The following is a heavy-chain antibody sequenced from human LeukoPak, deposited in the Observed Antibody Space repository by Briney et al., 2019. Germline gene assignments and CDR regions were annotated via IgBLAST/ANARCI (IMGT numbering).Heavy chain of an antibody. J-gene: IGHJ4*02. Sequence: GGSLRLSCAASGFTFSSYAMSWVRQAPGKGLEWVSAISGSGGSTYYADSVKGRFTISRDSSKNTPYLQMNSLRAEDTAVYYCALLSGWSTDFDYWGQGTLVTVSS. V-gene: IGHV3-23*01. CDR1: GFTFSSYA. CDR2: ISGSGGST. CDR3: ALLSGWSTDFDY. D-gene: IGHD6-19*01.